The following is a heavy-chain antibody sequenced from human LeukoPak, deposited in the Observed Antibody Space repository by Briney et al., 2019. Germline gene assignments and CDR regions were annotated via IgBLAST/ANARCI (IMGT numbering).Heavy chain of an antibody. D-gene: IGHD3-22*01. CDR1: GGSISVYY. Sequence: PSETLSLTCTVSGGSISVYYWSWIRQPPGKGLEWIGYIYYSGSTNYNPSLKSRVTISVDTSKNQFSLKLSSVTAADTAAYYCARHSKYYYDSSGSYVGYFQHWGQGTLVTVSS. CDR3: ARHSKYYYDSSGSYVGYFQH. CDR2: IYYSGST. V-gene: IGHV4-59*08. J-gene: IGHJ1*01.